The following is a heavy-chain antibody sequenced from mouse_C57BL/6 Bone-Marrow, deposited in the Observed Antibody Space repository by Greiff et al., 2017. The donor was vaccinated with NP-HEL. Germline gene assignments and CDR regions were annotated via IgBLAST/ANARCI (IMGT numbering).Heavy chain of an antibody. CDR1: GFSLTSYG. V-gene: IGHV2-2*01. CDR2: IWSGGST. CDR3: ARTRSTMVTTGFAY. J-gene: IGHJ3*01. Sequence: VQGVESGPGLVQPSQSLSITCTVSGFSLTSYGVHWVRQSPGKGLEWLGVIWSGGSTDYNAEFISRLSISKDNSKSQVFFKMNSLQADDTAIYYCARTRSTMVTTGFAYWGQGTLVTVSA. D-gene: IGHD2-2*01.